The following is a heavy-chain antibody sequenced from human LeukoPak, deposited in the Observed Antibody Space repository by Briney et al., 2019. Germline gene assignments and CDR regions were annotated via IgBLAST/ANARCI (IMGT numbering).Heavy chain of an antibody. D-gene: IGHD5-12*01. Sequence: ASVKVSCKASGYTFTSYGISWVRQAPGQGLEWMGWINPNSGGTNYAQKFQGWVTMTRDTSISTAYMELSRLRSDDTAVYYCARSRGYSGYESLDYWGQGTLVTVSS. CDR3: ARSRGYSGYESLDY. CDR1: GYTFTSYG. J-gene: IGHJ4*02. V-gene: IGHV1-2*04. CDR2: INPNSGGT.